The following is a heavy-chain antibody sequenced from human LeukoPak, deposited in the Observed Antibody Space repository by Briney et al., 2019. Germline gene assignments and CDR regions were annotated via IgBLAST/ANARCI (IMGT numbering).Heavy chain of an antibody. J-gene: IGHJ4*02. CDR2: ISAYNGNT. CDR1: GYTFTSYD. Sequence: ASVKVSCKASGYTFTSYDISWVRQAPGQGLEWMGWISAYNGNTNYAQKLQGRVTMTTDTSTSTAYMELRSLRSDDTAVYYCARTSMATIKQHFDYWGQGTLVTVSS. CDR3: ARTSMATIKQHFDY. D-gene: IGHD5-24*01. V-gene: IGHV1-18*01.